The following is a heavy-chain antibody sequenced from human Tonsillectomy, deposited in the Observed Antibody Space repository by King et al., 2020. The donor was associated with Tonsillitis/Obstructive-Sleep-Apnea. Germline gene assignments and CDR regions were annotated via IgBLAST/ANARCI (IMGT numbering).Heavy chain of an antibody. D-gene: IGHD3-9*01. V-gene: IGHV3-33*01. J-gene: IGHJ4*02. CDR1: GFTFSSYG. CDR2: IWYDGSNK. CDR3: ATTSENYDILTGYYVHYDY. Sequence: VQLVESGGGVVQPGRSLRLSCAASGFTFSSYGMHWVRQAPGKGLEWVAVIWYDGSNKYYADSVKGRFTISRDNSKNTLYLQMNSLRAEDTAVYYCATTSENYDILTGYYVHYDYWGQGTLVTVSS.